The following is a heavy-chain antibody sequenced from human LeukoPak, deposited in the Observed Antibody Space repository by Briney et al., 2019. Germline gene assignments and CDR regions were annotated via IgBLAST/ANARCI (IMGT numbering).Heavy chain of an antibody. CDR3: ARHGDNYRHWYFDL. CDR1: GFTFNNYG. Sequence: GGSLRLSCETSGFTFNNYGMHWVRQAPGKGLEWVAVIWNDGSNKYYADPVKGRFTISRDNTRNAVNLQMDSLRADDTAVYYCARHGDNYRHWYFDLWGRGTRVTVSS. V-gene: IGHV3-33*01. CDR2: IWNDGSNK. J-gene: IGHJ2*01. D-gene: IGHD4-11*01.